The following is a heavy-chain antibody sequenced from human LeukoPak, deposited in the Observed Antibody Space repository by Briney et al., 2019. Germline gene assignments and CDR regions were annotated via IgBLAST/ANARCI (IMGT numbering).Heavy chain of an antibody. V-gene: IGHV1-46*01. Sequence: ASVKVSCMASGYTFTCYYMHWVRQAPGQGLEWMGIINPSGGSTSYAQKFQGRVTMTRETSTSTVYMELSSLRSEDTAVYYCARRPVEGGATRTYNWFDPWGQGTLVTVSS. J-gene: IGHJ5*02. CDR2: INPSGGST. CDR3: ARRPVEGGATRTYNWFDP. CDR1: GYTFTCYY. D-gene: IGHD1-26*01.